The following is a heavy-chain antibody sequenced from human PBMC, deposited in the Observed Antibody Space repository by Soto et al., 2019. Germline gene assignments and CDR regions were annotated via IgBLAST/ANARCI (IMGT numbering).Heavy chain of an antibody. CDR1: GFTFSSYG. V-gene: IGHV3-30*03. D-gene: IGHD1-26*01. J-gene: IGHJ6*02. CDR3: ARTGSPQSDNSGSYYPHTVYYYGMDV. Sequence: GGSLRLSCAASGFTFSSYGMHWVRQAPGKGLEWVAVISYDGSNKYYADSVKGRFTISRDNSKNTLYLQMNSLRAEDTAVYYCARTGSPQSDNSGSYYPHTVYYYGMDVWGQGTTVTVSS. CDR2: ISYDGSNK.